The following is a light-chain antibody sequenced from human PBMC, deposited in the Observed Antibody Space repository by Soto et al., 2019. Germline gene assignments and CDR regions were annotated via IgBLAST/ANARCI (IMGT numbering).Light chain of an antibody. CDR2: DAS. Sequence: EIVLTQSPATLSLSPGERATLSCRASQSVSSYLAWYQQKPGQAPRLLIYDASNRATGIPARFSGSGSGTDFTRPSSSLEAEYLAVYCCQQGSNWPRYTLGQGNKREIK. J-gene: IGKJ2*01. CDR3: QQGSNWPRYT. CDR1: QSVSSY. V-gene: IGKV3-11*01.